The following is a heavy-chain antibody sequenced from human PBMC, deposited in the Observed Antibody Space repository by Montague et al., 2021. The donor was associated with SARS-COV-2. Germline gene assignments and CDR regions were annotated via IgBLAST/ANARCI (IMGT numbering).Heavy chain of an antibody. V-gene: IGHV4-39*01. CDR2: IYYIGRI. CDR1: LRSISSSSYY. J-gene: IGHJ6*02. D-gene: IGHD1-20*01. CDR3: ARRVTGTTVHYYYYGMDV. Sequence: SETLSLTCTVVLRSISSSSYYWGWIRQPPGKGLEWFGRIYYIGRIYYNPFLKSRVTIFVDKSKNQSSLKLSSVTAADTAVYYCARRVTGTTVHYYYYGMDVWGRGATVTVSS.